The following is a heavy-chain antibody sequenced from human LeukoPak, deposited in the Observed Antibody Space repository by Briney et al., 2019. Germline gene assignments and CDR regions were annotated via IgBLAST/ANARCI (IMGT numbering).Heavy chain of an antibody. CDR2: ISSSSSYI. J-gene: IGHJ4*02. Sequence: PGGSLRLSCAASGFTFNTYTMNWVRQAPGKGLEWVSSISSSSSYIYYADSVKGRFTISRDNAKNSLYLQTNSLRAEDTAVYYCASSLVVINAPFDYWGQGTLVTVSS. D-gene: IGHD3-22*01. CDR1: GFTFNTYT. V-gene: IGHV3-21*01. CDR3: ASSLVVINAPFDY.